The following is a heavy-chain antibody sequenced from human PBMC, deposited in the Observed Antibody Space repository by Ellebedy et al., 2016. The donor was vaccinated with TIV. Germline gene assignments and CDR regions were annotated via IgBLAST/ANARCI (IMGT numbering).Heavy chain of an antibody. D-gene: IGHD4-17*01. V-gene: IGHV2-70*11. CDR1: GFSLSTSGMC. Sequence: SGPTLVKPTHTLTLTCTFSGFSLSTSGMCVSWIRQPPGKALEWLARIDWDDDKYYSTSLKTRLTISKDTSKNQVVLTMTNMDPVGTATYYCARLSYGDYVNVLDYWGQGTLVTVSS. CDR3: ARLSYGDYVNVLDY. CDR2: IDWDDDK. J-gene: IGHJ4*02.